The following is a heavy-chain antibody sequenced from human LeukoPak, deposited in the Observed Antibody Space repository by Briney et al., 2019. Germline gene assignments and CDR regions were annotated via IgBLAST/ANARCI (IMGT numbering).Heavy chain of an antibody. V-gene: IGHV4-61*01. D-gene: IGHD1-1*01. CDR1: GDSVRTSNYY. CDR2: IHYSGNT. Sequence: SETLSLTCTVSGDSVRTSNYYWSWIRQPPGKGLEWIGYIHYSGNTNYNTSLKSRVTISVDTSKSQFSLKLSSVTAADTAVYYCARLTRRGGNYFENWGQGTLVTVSS. J-gene: IGHJ4*02. CDR3: ARLTRRGGNYFEN.